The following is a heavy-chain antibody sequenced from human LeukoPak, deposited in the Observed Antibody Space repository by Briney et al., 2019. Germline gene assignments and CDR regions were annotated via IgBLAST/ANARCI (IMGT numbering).Heavy chain of an antibody. J-gene: IGHJ4*02. CDR2: ISSSGSTI. D-gene: IGHD4-23*01. V-gene: IGHV3-48*03. Sequence: QPGGSLRLSCAASGVTFSSYEMKWVRQAPGKGLECVSYISSSGSTIYYADSVKGRFTISRDNAKNSLYLQMNSLRAEDTAVYYCARVPRWYVIDYWGPGTLVTVSS. CDR3: ARVPRWYVIDY. CDR1: GVTFSSYE.